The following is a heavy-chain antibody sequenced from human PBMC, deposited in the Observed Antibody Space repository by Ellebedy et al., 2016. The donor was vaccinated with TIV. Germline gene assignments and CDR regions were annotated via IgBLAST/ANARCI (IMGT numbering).Heavy chain of an antibody. CDR2: IYYSGST. J-gene: IGHJ6*02. D-gene: IGHD5-12*01. CDR3: ASEPDIVATWTGGMDV. V-gene: IGHV4-59*01. CDR1: GGSISSYY. Sequence: SETLSLTCTVSGGSISSYYWSWIRQPPGKGLEWIGYIYYSGSTYYNPSLKSRVTISVDTSKNQFSLKLSSVTAADTAVYYCASEPDIVATWTGGMDVWGQGTTVTVSS.